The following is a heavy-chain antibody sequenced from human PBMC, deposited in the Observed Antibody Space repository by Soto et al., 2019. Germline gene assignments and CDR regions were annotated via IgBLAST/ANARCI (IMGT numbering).Heavy chain of an antibody. CDR3: AKNPQYYYGSGSYYKVHYYYMDV. V-gene: IGHV3-23*01. CDR2: ISGSGGST. J-gene: IGHJ6*03. CDR1: GFTFSSYA. D-gene: IGHD3-10*01. Sequence: GGSLRLSCAASGFTFSSYAMSWVRQAPGKGLEWVSAISGSGGSTYYADSVKGRFTISRDNSKNTLYLQMNSLRAEDTAVYYCAKNPQYYYGSGSYYKVHYYYMDVWGKGTTVTVSS.